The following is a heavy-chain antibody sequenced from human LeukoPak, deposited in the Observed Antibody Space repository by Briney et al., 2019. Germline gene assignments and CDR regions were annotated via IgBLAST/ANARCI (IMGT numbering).Heavy chain of an antibody. CDR2: ISGSGGST. D-gene: IGHD6-19*01. V-gene: IGHV3-23*01. CDR3: AKIGSSGSYYFDY. Sequence: GGSLRLSCAASGFTFSSYAMSWVRQAPGKGLEWVSAISGSGGSTYYADSAKGRFTISRDNSKNTLYLQMNSLRAEDTAVYYCAKIGSSGSYYFDYWGQGTLVTVSS. CDR1: GFTFSSYA. J-gene: IGHJ4*02.